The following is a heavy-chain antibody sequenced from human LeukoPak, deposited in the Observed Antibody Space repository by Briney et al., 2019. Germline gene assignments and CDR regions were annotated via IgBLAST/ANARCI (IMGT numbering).Heavy chain of an antibody. Sequence: ASVKVSCKASGGTFSSYAISWVRQAPGQGLEWMGGIIPIFGTANYAQKFQGRVTITTDESTSTAYMELSSLRSEDTAVYYCARFGPYLELGPFDYWGLGTLVTVSS. V-gene: IGHV1-69*05. J-gene: IGHJ4*02. D-gene: IGHD1-26*01. CDR1: GGTFSSYA. CDR2: IIPIFGTA. CDR3: ARFGPYLELGPFDY.